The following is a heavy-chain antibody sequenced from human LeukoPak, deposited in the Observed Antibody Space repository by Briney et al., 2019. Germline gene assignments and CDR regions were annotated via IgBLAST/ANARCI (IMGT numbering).Heavy chain of an antibody. CDR3: ARANRFSSGWLDCFDY. J-gene: IGHJ4*02. V-gene: IGHV3-30*04. Sequence: PGGSLRLSCAGFGFTFSGYSMHWVRQAPGKGLEWVAVTSFDESNKYYADSVKGRFTISRDNSMNTVYLQMYSLRDGDTAVYYCARANRFSSGWLDCFDYWGQGTLVTVSS. D-gene: IGHD6-19*01. CDR2: TSFDESNK. CDR1: GFTFSGYS.